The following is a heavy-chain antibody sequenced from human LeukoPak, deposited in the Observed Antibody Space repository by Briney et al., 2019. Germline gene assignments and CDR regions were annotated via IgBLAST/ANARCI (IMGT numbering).Heavy chain of an antibody. CDR3: ARVSGTYYYGSGSRR. CDR1: GGSFSGYY. V-gene: IGHV4-34*01. J-gene: IGHJ4*02. D-gene: IGHD3-10*01. CDR2: INHSGST. Sequence: SETLSLTCAVYGGSFSGYYWSWIRQPPGKGLEWIGEINHSGSTNYNPSLKSRVTISVDTSKNQFSLKLSSATAADTAVYYCARVSGTYYYGSGSRRWGQGTLVTVSS.